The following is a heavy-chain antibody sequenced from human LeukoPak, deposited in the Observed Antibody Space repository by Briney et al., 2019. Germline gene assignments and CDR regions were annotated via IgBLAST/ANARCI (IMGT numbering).Heavy chain of an antibody. CDR1: GFTFSSYA. CDR2: ISYDGSNK. V-gene: IGHV3-30-3*01. Sequence: GRSLRLSCAASGFTFSSYAMHWVRQAPGKGLEWVAVISYDGSNKYYADSVKGRFTISRDNSKNTLYLQMNSLRAEDTAVYYCAREAAGYGDYFRDYWGQGTLVTVSS. J-gene: IGHJ4*02. CDR3: AREAAGYGDYFRDY. D-gene: IGHD4-17*01.